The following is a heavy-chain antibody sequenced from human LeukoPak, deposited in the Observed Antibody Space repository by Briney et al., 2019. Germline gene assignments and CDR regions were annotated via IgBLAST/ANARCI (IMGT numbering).Heavy chain of an antibody. D-gene: IGHD3-22*01. CDR1: GFTFSSYW. CDR3: ARGPLRYYDNSGQTDY. J-gene: IGHJ4*02. CDR2: KKQDGSEK. Sequence: GGSLRLSCAASGFTFSSYWMSWGRQAPGKGLEWVANKKQDGSEKYYVDSVKGRFTISRDNAKNSLYLQMNSLRAEDTAVYYCARGPLRYYDNSGQTDYWGQGTLVTVSS. V-gene: IGHV3-7*01.